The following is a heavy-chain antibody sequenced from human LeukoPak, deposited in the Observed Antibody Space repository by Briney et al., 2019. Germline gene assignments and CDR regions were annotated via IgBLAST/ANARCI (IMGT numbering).Heavy chain of an antibody. CDR2: ISYDGSKI. CDR1: GFTFSSYG. Sequence: PGGSLRLSCAASGFTFSSYGMHWVRQAPGKGLEWVAVISYDGSKIYYSDSVKGRFTISRDNSRNTVHLQMNSLRAEDTAVYYCAKDSFVRDIYRFFDWSFDGWGQGTLVTVSS. V-gene: IGHV3-30*18. J-gene: IGHJ4*02. CDR3: AKDSFVRDIYRFFDWSFDG. D-gene: IGHD3-9*01.